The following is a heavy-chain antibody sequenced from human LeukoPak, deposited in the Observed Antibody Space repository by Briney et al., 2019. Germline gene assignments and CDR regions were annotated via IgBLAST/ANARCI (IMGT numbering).Heavy chain of an antibody. Sequence: SQTLSLTCAISGDSLSSNGAAWDWLRQSPSRDLEWLGRTYYRSQQWYSDYAPSVKGRITINADTSQNQFSLHLNSVTPEDTAVYYCGRETDFGVVTNWGQGTLVTVSS. V-gene: IGHV6-1*01. CDR1: GDSLSSNGAA. J-gene: IGHJ4*02. D-gene: IGHD3-3*01. CDR2: TYYRSQQWYS. CDR3: GRETDFGVVTN.